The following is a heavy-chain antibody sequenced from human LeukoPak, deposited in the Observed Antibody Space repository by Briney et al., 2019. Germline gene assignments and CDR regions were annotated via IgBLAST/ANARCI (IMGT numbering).Heavy chain of an antibody. CDR3: ARSGTVTTWNY. V-gene: IGHV4-31*03. Sequence: SQTLSLTCTVSGGSISSGGYYWSWLRQHPGTGLEWIGCIYYSGTTCYHPSLTSRVAISVDTSKNQFSLKLSSVTAADTAVYYCARSGTVTTWNYWGQGTLVTVSS. J-gene: IGHJ4*02. CDR1: GGSISSGGYY. D-gene: IGHD4-17*01. CDR2: IYYSGTT.